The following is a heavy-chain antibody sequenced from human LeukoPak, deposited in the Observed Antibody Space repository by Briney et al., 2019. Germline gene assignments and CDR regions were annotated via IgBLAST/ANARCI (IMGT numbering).Heavy chain of an antibody. Sequence: SQTLSLTCTVSGGSISRGSYYWSWIRQPAGKELEWIGRIYTSGSTYYNPSLKSRVTISVDTSKNQFSLKLSSVTAADTAVYYCARDSHRGFDYWGQGTLVTVSS. CDR3: ARDSHRGFDY. CDR1: GGSISRGSYY. J-gene: IGHJ4*02. V-gene: IGHV4-61*02. CDR2: IYTSGST.